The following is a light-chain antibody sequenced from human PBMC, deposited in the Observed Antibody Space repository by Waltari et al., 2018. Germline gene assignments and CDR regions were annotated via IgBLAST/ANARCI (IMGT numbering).Light chain of an antibody. CDR3: QQYGISPRT. V-gene: IGKV3-20*01. Sequence: EIVLTQSPDTLSLSPGESAPLSCGASQYVRSNNLAWFQQKPGQAPRLLIYGASSRATGIPDRFSGSGSGTDFTLTITRLEPEDFAIYYCQQYGISPRTFGQGTKVEVK. CDR1: QYVRSNN. CDR2: GAS. J-gene: IGKJ1*01.